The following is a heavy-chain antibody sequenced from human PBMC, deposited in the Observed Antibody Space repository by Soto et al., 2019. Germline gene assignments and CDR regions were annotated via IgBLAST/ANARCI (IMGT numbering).Heavy chain of an antibody. D-gene: IGHD5-12*01. CDR1: GGSISSYY. CDR2: IYYSGST. Sequence: SETLSLTCTVSGGSISSYYWSWIRQPPGKGLEWIGYIYYSGSTNYNPSLKSRVTISVDTSKNQFSLKLSSVTAADTAVYYCARAEYSGYDNDAFDIWGQGTMVTVSS. V-gene: IGHV4-59*01. CDR3: ARAEYSGYDNDAFDI. J-gene: IGHJ3*02.